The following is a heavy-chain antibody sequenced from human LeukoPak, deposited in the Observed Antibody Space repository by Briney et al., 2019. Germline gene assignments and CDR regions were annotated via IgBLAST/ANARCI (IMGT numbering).Heavy chain of an antibody. V-gene: IGHV3-21*01. Sequence: GGSLRLSCAASRFTFSTYSMNWVRQAPGKGLEWVSSISSDSNYIYYADSLKGRFTISGDNAKNSLYLQMISLRAEDTAVYYCARVAFGLYVMDVWGQGTTVTVSS. J-gene: IGHJ6*02. CDR1: RFTFSTYS. CDR3: ARVAFGLYVMDV. CDR2: ISSDSNYI. D-gene: IGHD3-16*01.